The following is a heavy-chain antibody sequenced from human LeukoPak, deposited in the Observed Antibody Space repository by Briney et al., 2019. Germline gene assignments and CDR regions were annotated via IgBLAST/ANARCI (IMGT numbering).Heavy chain of an antibody. CDR2: IRSRSAGGTT. D-gene: IGHD2-15*01. CDR1: GFTFSSYA. Sequence: PGGSLRLSCAASGFTFSSYAMSWVRQAPGKGLEWVGRIRSRSAGGTTDYGAPVKGRFTISRDDSKNTLYLQMNSLKTEDTAVYYCSTGGGTHDYWGQGTFVTVFS. V-gene: IGHV3-15*01. CDR3: STGGGTHDY. J-gene: IGHJ4*02.